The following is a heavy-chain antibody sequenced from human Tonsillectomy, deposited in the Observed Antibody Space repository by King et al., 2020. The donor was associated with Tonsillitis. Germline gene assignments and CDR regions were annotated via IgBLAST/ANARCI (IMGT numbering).Heavy chain of an antibody. V-gene: IGHV3-73*01. J-gene: IGHJ5*02. Sequence: VQLVESGGGLVRPGGSLILSCAASGFTFSGSTIHWFRQASGKGLEWIGHLRSKANRFATSYAASVEGRFSMSRDDSKNTAYLQMNSLKTEDTAVYYCIRQLRQWLENWFDPWGQGTLVTVSS. CDR2: LRSKANRFAT. D-gene: IGHD6-19*01. CDR1: GFTFSGST. CDR3: IRQLRQWLENWFDP.